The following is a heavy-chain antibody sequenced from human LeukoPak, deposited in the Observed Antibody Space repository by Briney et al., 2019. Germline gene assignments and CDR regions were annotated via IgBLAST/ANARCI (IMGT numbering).Heavy chain of an antibody. Sequence: ASVKVSCKASGYTFTGYYMHWVRQAPGQGLEWMGWINPSSGGTNYAQKFRGRVTMTRDTSISTAYMELSRLRSDDTAVYYCARVGAATTRDYWGQGTLVTVSS. CDR1: GYTFTGYY. CDR2: INPSSGGT. J-gene: IGHJ4*02. D-gene: IGHD1-26*01. V-gene: IGHV1-2*02. CDR3: ARVGAATTRDY.